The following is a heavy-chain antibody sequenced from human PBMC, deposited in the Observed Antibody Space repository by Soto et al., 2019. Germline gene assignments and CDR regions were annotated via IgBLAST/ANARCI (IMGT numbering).Heavy chain of an antibody. V-gene: IGHV1-46*01. Sequence: QVQLVQSGAEVKRPGASVKVYCKASGYTFTTYYMHWVRQAPGQGLEWLGIINPNGGSTTYAQKFQGRVTMTRDMSTSTVYLELSSLRCEDTAVYYCARAGYCSGGTCFHGNCDYWGQGTLVTVSA. CDR3: ARAGYCSGGTCFHGNCDY. CDR1: GYTFTTYY. CDR2: INPNGGST. J-gene: IGHJ4*02. D-gene: IGHD2-15*01.